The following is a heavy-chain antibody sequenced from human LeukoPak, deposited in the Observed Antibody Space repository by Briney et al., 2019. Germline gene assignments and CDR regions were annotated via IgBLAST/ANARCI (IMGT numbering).Heavy chain of an antibody. J-gene: IGHJ3*02. CDR2: ISSSSSYI. V-gene: IGHV3-21*01. Sequence: GGSLRLSCAASGFTFSSYSMNWVRQAPGKGLEWVSSISSSSSYIYYADSVKGRFTISRDNAKNSLYLQMNSLRAEDTAVYYCASGRMGYDAFDIWGPGTMVTVSS. CDR1: GFTFSSYS. D-gene: IGHD1-14*01. CDR3: ASGRMGYDAFDI.